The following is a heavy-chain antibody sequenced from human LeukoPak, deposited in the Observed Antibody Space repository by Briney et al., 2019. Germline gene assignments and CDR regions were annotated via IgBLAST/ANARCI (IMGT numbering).Heavy chain of an antibody. CDR2: ICPGDSDT. D-gene: IGHD4-23*01. V-gene: IGHV5-51*01. Sequence: GESLRISCKGSGYGFSSYWIGWVRQMPGKGLEYMGIICPGDSDTRYSQSFQGQVTISADKSITTAYLQWSSLKASDTAMYYCARHTTVGGSLRFDYWGQGTLVSVSS. CDR3: ARHTTVGGSLRFDY. CDR1: GYGFSSYW. J-gene: IGHJ4*02.